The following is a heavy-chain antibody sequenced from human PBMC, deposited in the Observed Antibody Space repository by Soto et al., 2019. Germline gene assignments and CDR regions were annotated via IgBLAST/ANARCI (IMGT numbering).Heavy chain of an antibody. CDR1: GNTFNNFG. V-gene: IGHV1-18*01. D-gene: IGHD2-2*01. CDR3: ARVIPGAEAWFDP. Sequence: GASVKVSCKASGNTFNNFGVTWVRQAPGQGLEWMGWISAYTDDPNYAQKFQGGVTMTIDTSTSTAYLDLRSLTSDDTAVYYCARVIPGAEAWFDPWGQGTLVTVSS. J-gene: IGHJ5*02. CDR2: ISAYTDDP.